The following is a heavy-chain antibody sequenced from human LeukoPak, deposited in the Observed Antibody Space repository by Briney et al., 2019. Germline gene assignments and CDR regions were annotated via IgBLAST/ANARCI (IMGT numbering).Heavy chain of an antibody. CDR3: ARDMVRGVISSHGV. CDR1: GYTFTSYG. CDR2: ISAYNGNT. J-gene: IGHJ4*02. V-gene: IGHV1-18*01. Sequence: ALVKVSCKASGYTFTSYGISWVRQAPGQGLEWMGWISAYNGNTNYAQKLQGRVTMTTDTSTSTAYMELRSLRSDDTAVYYCARDMVRGVISSHGVWGQGTLVTVSS. D-gene: IGHD3-10*01.